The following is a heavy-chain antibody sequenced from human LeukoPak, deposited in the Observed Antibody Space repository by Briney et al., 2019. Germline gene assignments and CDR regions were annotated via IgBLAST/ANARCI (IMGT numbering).Heavy chain of an antibody. V-gene: IGHV4-59*11. CDR3: ARLFDNDNSGYPDTFDA. Sequence: SETLSLTCTVSGGSINSHFWSWIRQPPGKGLEWIGYMYYSGSTRYNPSLQSRVTISVDTSENNFSLKLTSVTAADTAVYYCARLFDNDNSGYPDTFDAWGQGTVVIVSS. D-gene: IGHD3-22*01. CDR2: MYYSGST. CDR1: GGSINSHF. J-gene: IGHJ3*01.